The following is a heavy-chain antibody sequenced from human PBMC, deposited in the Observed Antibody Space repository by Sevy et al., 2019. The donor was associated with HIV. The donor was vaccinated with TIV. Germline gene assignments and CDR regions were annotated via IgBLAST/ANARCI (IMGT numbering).Heavy chain of an antibody. CDR1: GFTFDDYA. V-gene: IGHV3-43D*04. D-gene: IGHD2-15*01. J-gene: IGHJ4*02. Sequence: GGSLRLSCAASGFTFDDYAMHWVRQAPGKGLEWVSLISWDGGSAYYADSVKGRFTISRDNSKNSLYLQMNSLRAEDTALYYCAKGISMVAGPDYWGQGTLVTVSS. CDR3: AKGISMVAGPDY. CDR2: ISWDGGSA.